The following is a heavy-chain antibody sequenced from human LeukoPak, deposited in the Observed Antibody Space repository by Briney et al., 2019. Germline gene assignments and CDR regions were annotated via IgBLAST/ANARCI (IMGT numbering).Heavy chain of an antibody. CDR1: GGSFSGYY. Sequence: LETLSLTCAVYGGSFSGYYWSWIRQPPGKGLEWIGEINHSGSTNYNPSLRSRVTISVDTSKNQFSLKLSSVTAADTAVYYCAAEYGSGSILDYWGQGTLVTVSS. CDR2: INHSGST. J-gene: IGHJ4*02. D-gene: IGHD3-10*01. V-gene: IGHV4-34*01. CDR3: AAEYGSGSILDY.